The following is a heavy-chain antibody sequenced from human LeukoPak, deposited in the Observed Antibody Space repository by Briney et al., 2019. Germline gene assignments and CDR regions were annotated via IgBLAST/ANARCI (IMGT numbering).Heavy chain of an antibody. Sequence: PSETLSLTCTVSGASISSYYWSWIRQPPGKGLEWIGYIDYSGSTNYNPSLKSRVTISVDTSKNQFSLKLTSVTAADTAVYYCARGDSGSFSQFDCWGQGTLVTVSS. CDR3: ARGDSGSFSQFDC. D-gene: IGHD1-26*01. J-gene: IGHJ4*02. CDR1: GASISSYY. V-gene: IGHV4-59*01. CDR2: IDYSGST.